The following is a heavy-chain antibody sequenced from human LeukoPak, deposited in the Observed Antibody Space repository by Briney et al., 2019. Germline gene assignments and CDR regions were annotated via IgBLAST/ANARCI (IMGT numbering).Heavy chain of an antibody. CDR2: FDPEDGET. CDR3: ATVIPSYIVVPAATRVWNPSPNWFDP. V-gene: IGHV1-24*01. J-gene: IGHJ5*02. Sequence: GASVKLSGKVSGYTLTELSIHWGRRAPGKGLEWMGGFDPEDGETIYAQKFQGRVTMTEDTSTDTAYMDLSSLRSEDTAVYYCATVIPSYIVVPAATRVWNPSPNWFDPWGQGTLVTVSS. D-gene: IGHD2-2*01. CDR1: GYTLTELS.